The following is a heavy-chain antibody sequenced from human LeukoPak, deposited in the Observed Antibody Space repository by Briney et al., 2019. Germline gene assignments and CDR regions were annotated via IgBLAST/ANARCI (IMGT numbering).Heavy chain of an antibody. Sequence: GGSLRLSCAASGFTFSSYGMHWVRQAPGKGLEWVAVISYDGSNKYYADSVKGRFTISRDNSKNTLYLQMNSLRAEDTAVYYCAKDSAPYCSGGSCYGKLRDPDYYFDYWGQATLVTVSS. CDR3: AKDSAPYCSGGSCYGKLRDPDYYFDY. CDR1: GFTFSSYG. CDR2: ISYDGSNK. D-gene: IGHD2-15*01. V-gene: IGHV3-30*18. J-gene: IGHJ4*02.